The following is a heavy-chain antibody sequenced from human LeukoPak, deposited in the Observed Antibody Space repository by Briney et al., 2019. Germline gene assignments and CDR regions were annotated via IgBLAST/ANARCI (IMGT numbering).Heavy chain of an antibody. D-gene: IGHD3-10*01. CDR2: INPNSGGT. J-gene: IGHJ3*02. V-gene: IGHV1-2*02. Sequence: ASVKVSCKASGYTFTGYYMHWVRQPPGQGLEWMGWINPNSGGTNYAQKFQGRVTMTRDTSISTAYMELRRLRSDDTAVYYCARYYGSGYAFDIWGQGTMVTVSS. CDR3: ARYYGSGYAFDI. CDR1: GYTFTGYY.